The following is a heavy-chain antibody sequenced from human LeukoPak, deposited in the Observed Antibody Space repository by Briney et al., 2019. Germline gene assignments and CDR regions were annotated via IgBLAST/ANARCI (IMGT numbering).Heavy chain of an antibody. D-gene: IGHD3-9*01. CDR3: AQETEYDILTGYPGFDY. Sequence: ASVKVSCTASGYTFTSYGLSWVRQAPGQGLEWMGWISDYNGNTNYAQKLQGRVTMTTDTSTSTAYMELRSLRSDDTAVYFCAQETEYDILTGYPGFDYWGQGTLVTVSS. CDR2: ISDYNGNT. CDR1: GYTFTSYG. V-gene: IGHV1-18*04. J-gene: IGHJ4*02.